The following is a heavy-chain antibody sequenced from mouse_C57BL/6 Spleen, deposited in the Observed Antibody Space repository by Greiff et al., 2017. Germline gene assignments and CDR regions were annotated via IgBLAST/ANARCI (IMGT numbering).Heavy chain of an antibody. Sequence: QVQLQQSGPELVKAGASVKISCKASGYAFSSSWMNWVKQRPGKGLEWIGRIYPGDGDTNYNGKFKGKATLTADKSSSTAYMQLSSLTSEDSAVYFCARGFAYWGQGTLVTVSA. J-gene: IGHJ3*01. CDR3: ARGFAY. CDR2: IYPGDGDT. CDR1: GYAFSSSW. V-gene: IGHV1-82*01.